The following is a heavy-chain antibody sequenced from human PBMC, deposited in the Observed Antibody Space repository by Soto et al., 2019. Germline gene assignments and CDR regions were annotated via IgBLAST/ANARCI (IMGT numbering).Heavy chain of an antibody. D-gene: IGHD3-16*01. CDR2: INPKSGGT. CDR3: ANLQGGLTFDP. V-gene: IGHV1-2*02. Sequence: GASVKVSCKGSGYTFVDYYMHWVRQAPGQGLEWMGWINPKSGGTKYAQKFQGRVAMTRDTSISTAYMELSGLKSDDTAVYYCANLQGGLTFDPWGQGTMVTVYS. CDR1: GYTFVDYY. J-gene: IGHJ5*02.